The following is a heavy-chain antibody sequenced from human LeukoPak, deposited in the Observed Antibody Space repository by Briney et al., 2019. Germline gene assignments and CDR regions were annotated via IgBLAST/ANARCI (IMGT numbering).Heavy chain of an antibody. CDR2: IYTSGST. CDR3: ARTGPTGSYNWFDP. CDR1: GGSISSYY. V-gene: IGHV4-4*07. J-gene: IGHJ5*02. Sequence: PSETLSLTCTVSGGSISSYYWSWIRQPAGKGLEWIGRIYTSGSTNYNPSLKSRVTMSVDTSKNQFSLKLSSVTAADTAVYYCARTGPTGSYNWFDPWGQGTLVTVSS.